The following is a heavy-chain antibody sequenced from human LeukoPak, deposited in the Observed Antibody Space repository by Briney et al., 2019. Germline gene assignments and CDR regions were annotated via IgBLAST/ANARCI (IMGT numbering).Heavy chain of an antibody. CDR3: ARDYGSAPGWFDP. CDR2: ISSSSSTI. Sequence: SGGSLRLSCAASGFTFSSYSMNWVRQAPGKGLEWVSYISSSSSTIYYADSVKGRFTISRDNAKNSLYLQMNSLRAEDTAVYYCARDYGSAPGWFDPWGQGTLVTVSS. J-gene: IGHJ5*02. D-gene: IGHD3-10*01. CDR1: GFTFSSYS. V-gene: IGHV3-48*04.